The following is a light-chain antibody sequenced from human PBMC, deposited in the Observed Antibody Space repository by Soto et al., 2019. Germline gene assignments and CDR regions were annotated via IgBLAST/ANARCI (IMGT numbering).Light chain of an antibody. CDR1: QPVKNDY. V-gene: IGKV3-20*01. Sequence: ETVLTQSPGTLSLSPGEGATLSCRASQPVKNDYLAWYQQRRGLAPRLLVYGASGRATGIPDRFSGSGSGTDFTLTITRLEPEDFAAYYCQQYRTSPLTFGGGTKVEIK. CDR2: GAS. J-gene: IGKJ4*02. CDR3: QQYRTSPLT.